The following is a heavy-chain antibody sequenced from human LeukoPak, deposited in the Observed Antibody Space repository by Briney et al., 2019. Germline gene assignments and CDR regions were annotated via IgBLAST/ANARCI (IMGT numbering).Heavy chain of an antibody. CDR2: ISSSSSYI. V-gene: IGHV3-21*01. CDR1: GFTFSTYW. J-gene: IGHJ4*02. D-gene: IGHD3-10*01. Sequence: PGGSLRLSCAASGFTFSTYWMSWVRQAPGKGLEWVSSISSSSSYIYYADSVKGRFTISRDNAKNSLYLQMNSLRAEDTAVYYCARAFSGSALDDYWGQGTLVTVSS. CDR3: ARAFSGSALDDY.